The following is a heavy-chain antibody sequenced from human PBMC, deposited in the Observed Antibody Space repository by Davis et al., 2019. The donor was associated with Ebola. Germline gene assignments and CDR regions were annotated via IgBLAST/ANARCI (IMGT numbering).Heavy chain of an antibody. CDR2: ISAYNGNT. Sequence: ASVKVSCKASGGTFSSYAISWVRQAPGQGLEWMGWISAYNGNTNYAQKLQGRVTMTTDTSTSTAYMELSSLRSEDTAVYYCARGYTVAGTGWFDPWGQGTLVTVSS. J-gene: IGHJ5*02. D-gene: IGHD6-19*01. V-gene: IGHV1-18*01. CDR1: GGTFSSYA. CDR3: ARGYTVAGTGWFDP.